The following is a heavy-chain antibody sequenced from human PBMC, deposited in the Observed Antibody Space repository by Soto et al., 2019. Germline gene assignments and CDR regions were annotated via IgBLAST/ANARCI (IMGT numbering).Heavy chain of an antibody. Sequence: PGGSLRLSCVVSGFTVSSNYMTWVRQAPGEGLEWVSVFYSGGVTYYADSVKGRFTVSSDNSKNTLYLQMSSLGPEDTAVYYCARYYGAWGAFDVWGHGTLVTVS. V-gene: IGHV3-53*01. D-gene: IGHD3-10*01. CDR1: GFTVSSNY. J-gene: IGHJ3*01. CDR2: FYSGGVT. CDR3: ARYYGAWGAFDV.